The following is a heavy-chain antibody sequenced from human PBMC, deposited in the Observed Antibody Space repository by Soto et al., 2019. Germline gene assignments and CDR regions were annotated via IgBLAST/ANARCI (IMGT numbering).Heavy chain of an antibody. D-gene: IGHD6-13*01. J-gene: IGHJ5*02. V-gene: IGHV1-3*01. CDR3: ATSLNSYSSSSS. Sequence: ASVKVSGAASGYTFTSYAMHWVRHAPGQRLEWMGWINAGNGNAKYSQKFQGRVTITRDTSASTAYMELSSLRSEDTAVYYCATSLNSYSSSSSWGQGVLVTVSS. CDR1: GYTFTSYA. CDR2: INAGNGNA.